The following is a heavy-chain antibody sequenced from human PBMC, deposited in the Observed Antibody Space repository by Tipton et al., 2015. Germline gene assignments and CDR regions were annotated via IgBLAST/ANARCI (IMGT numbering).Heavy chain of an antibody. D-gene: IGHD1-1*01. CDR2: IYHDGRV. J-gene: IGHJ4*02. CDR1: GDSISSNHW. CDR3: ARLRVAPTGGGFDY. Sequence: SLRLSCAVSGDSISSNHWWSWVRQPPGKRLEWIGEIYHDGRVNYNPSLKSRVTISVDTSKNQFSLKLRSVTAADTAVYYCARLRVAPTGGGFDYWGQGTLVTVSS. V-gene: IGHV4-4*02.